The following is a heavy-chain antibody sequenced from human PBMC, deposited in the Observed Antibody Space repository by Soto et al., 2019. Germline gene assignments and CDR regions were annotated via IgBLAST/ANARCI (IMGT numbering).Heavy chain of an antibody. V-gene: IGHV4-59*01. D-gene: IGHD3-22*01. Sequence: SETLSLTCTVSGDSISSYYWSWIRQPPGKGLEWIGYIYYSGSTNYNPSLKSRVTISVDTSKNQFSLKLSSVTAADTAVYYCARGTDYYDSSGYYYIFVYWGQGTLVTVSS. J-gene: IGHJ4*02. CDR3: ARGTDYYDSSGYYYIFVY. CDR2: IYYSGST. CDR1: GDSISSYY.